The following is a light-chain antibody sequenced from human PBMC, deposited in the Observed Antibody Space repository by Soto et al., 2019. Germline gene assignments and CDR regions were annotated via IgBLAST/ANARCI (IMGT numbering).Light chain of an antibody. CDR2: DVS. V-gene: IGLV2-14*01. CDR3: SSYTSSSTLGK. CDR1: SSDVGGYNY. J-gene: IGLJ2*01. Sequence: QSALTQPASVSGSPGQSITISCTGTSSDVGGYNYVSWYQQHPGKAPKLMIYDVSNRPSGVSNRFSGSKSGNTASLTISGLQAEDEADYYCSSYTSSSTLGKFGGGTKLTVL.